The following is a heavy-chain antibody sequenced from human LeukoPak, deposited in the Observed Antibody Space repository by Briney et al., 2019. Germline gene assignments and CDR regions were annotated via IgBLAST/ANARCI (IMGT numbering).Heavy chain of an antibody. Sequence: GGSLRLSCAASGFTFSSYAMSWVRQAPGKGLEWVSAISGSGGSTYYADSVKGRFTISRDNSKNTLYLQMNSLRAEDTAVYYCAREPPLGSTILRGVRIYYGMDVWGQGTTVTVSS. V-gene: IGHV3-23*01. D-gene: IGHD3-10*01. CDR2: ISGSGGST. CDR1: GFTFSSYA. CDR3: AREPPLGSTILRGVRIYYGMDV. J-gene: IGHJ6*02.